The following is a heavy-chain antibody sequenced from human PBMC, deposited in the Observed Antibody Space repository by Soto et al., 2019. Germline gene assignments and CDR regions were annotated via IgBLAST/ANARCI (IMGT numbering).Heavy chain of an antibody. J-gene: IGHJ4*02. D-gene: IGHD6-25*01. CDR2: ISGSGGST. CDR3: AKDLRRLPDY. Sequence: PGGSLSLSCAASGFTFSSYAMSWVRQAPPKGLEWVSAISGSGGSTYYSDSLKGRFTISRDNSKNTLYLQLNSLMAEERAVYYCAKDLRRLPDYWGQGNLVTVSS. V-gene: IGHV3-23*01. CDR1: GFTFSSYA.